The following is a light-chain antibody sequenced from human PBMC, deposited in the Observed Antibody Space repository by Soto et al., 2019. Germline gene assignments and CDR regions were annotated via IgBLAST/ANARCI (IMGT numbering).Light chain of an antibody. J-gene: IGKJ1*01. CDR1: QNIQRW. CDR3: LQYHSDWT. Sequence: DTQMTQSPSTVSASVGDRITITCRASQNIQRWLAWYQQKPGKAPKLLIYKASSLERGVPSRFSAGGSGVEFILNSSSVQPEDFATYHCLQYHSDWTFGQGTKVEIK. V-gene: IGKV1-5*03. CDR2: KAS.